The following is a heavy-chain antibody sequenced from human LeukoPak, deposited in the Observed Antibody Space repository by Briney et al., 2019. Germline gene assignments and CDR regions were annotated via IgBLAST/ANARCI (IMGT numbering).Heavy chain of an antibody. CDR3: ARARLTGYNINWFDP. D-gene: IGHD3-9*01. Sequence: SETLSLTCTVSGGSISSYYWSWIRQPPGKGLEWIGYIYYSGSTNYNPSLKSRVTISVDTSKNQFSLKLRSVTAADTAVYYCARARLTGYNINWFDPWGQGTLVTVSS. J-gene: IGHJ5*02. CDR1: GGSISSYY. V-gene: IGHV4-59*01. CDR2: IYYSGST.